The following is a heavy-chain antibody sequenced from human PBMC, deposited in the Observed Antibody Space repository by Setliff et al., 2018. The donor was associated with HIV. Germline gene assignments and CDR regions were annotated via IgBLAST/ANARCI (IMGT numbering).Heavy chain of an antibody. CDR1: GASISIDH. CDR2: IYYSGST. D-gene: IGHD1-1*01. J-gene: IGHJ4*02. V-gene: IGHV4-59*05. CDR3: ARRGWNAYKAFDY. Sequence: SETLSLTCSVSGASISIDHWSWIRQSPGKGLVWIGSIYYSGSTYYNPSLKSRVTVSVDTSKNQFSMTLNYVTAADTAVYYCARRGWNAYKAFDYWGQGTLVTVSS.